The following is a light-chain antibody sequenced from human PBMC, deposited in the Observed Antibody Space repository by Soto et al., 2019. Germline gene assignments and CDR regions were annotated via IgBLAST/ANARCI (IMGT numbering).Light chain of an antibody. CDR2: AAS. Sequence: DIQMTQSPSSLSASVGDRVTITCRASQSISSYLNWYQQKPGKAPKLLIYAASSLQSGVPSRFSGSGSGTDFTLTISSLQPEEFATYYCQQSYTTRRTFGQGTTVEIK. J-gene: IGKJ1*01. CDR1: QSISSY. V-gene: IGKV1-39*01. CDR3: QQSYTTRRT.